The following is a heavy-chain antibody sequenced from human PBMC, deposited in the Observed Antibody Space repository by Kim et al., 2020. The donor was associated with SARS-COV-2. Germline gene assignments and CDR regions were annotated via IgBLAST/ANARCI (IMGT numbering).Heavy chain of an antibody. Sequence: SETLSLTCAVYGGSFSGYYWSWIRQPPGKGLEWIGEINHSGSTNYNPSLKSRVTISVDTSKNQFSLKVPSVTAADTAMYFCARVPSSGSYRNFDYWGQG. V-gene: IGHV4-34*01. CDR3: ARVPSSGSYRNFDY. CDR2: INHSGST. D-gene: IGHD1-26*01. J-gene: IGHJ4*02. CDR1: GGSFSGYY.